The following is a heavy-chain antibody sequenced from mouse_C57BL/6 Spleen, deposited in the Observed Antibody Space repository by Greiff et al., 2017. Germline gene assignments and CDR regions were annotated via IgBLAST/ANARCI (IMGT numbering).Heavy chain of an antibody. CDR3: ARGYYGSSSFAY. D-gene: IGHD1-1*01. Sequence: EVKVEESGGGLVKPGGSLKLSCAASGFTFSDYGMHWVRQAPETGLEWVAYISSGSSTIYYADTVKGRFTISRDNAKNTLFLQMTSLRSEDTAMYYCARGYYGSSSFAYWGQGTLVTVSA. V-gene: IGHV5-17*01. CDR2: ISSGSSTI. CDR1: GFTFSDYG. J-gene: IGHJ3*01.